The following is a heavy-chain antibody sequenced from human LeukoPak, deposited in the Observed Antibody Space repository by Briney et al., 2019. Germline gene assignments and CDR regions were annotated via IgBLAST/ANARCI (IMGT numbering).Heavy chain of an antibody. CDR2: INPNSGGT. D-gene: IGHD5-12*01. J-gene: IGHJ4*02. CDR1: GYTFTDYY. CDR3: ARAIGYSGYDSRDY. V-gene: IGHV1-2*06. Sequence: ASVKVSCKVSGYTFTDYYMHWVRQAPGQGLEWMGRINPNSGGTNYAQKFQGRVTMTRDTSISTAYMELSRLRSDDTAVYYCARAIGYSGYDSRDYWGQGTLVTVSS.